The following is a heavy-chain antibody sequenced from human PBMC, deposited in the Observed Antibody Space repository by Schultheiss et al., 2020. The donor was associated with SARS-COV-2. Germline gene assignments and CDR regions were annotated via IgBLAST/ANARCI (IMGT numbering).Heavy chain of an antibody. CDR3: ARTYCVSGNCYESFDY. V-gene: IGHV4-34*12. J-gene: IGHJ4*02. D-gene: IGHD2-15*01. Sequence: SQTLSLTCAVYAGSFSGNYWSWIRRTPGKGLEWIGEILHTGSTNYNPSLKSRVTISVDTSKNQFSLKLISVTAADTAVYYCARTYCVSGNCYESFDYWGQGTLVTVSS. CDR1: AGSFSGNY. CDR2: ILHTGST.